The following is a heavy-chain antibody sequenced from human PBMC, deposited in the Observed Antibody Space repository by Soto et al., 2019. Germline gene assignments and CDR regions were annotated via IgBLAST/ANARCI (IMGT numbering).Heavy chain of an antibody. Sequence: EVQLVESGGGLVQPGGSLRLSCAASGFTLSNYWMHWARQAPGKGLVWVSRISSDGSSTNYADSEKGRFTISRDNAKNTLHMQMNSLSAEDTAVYYGASVAYCSSSSVYSYFDSGSQGTPVTASS. D-gene: IGHD2-2*01. J-gene: IGHJ4*02. CDR1: GFTLSNYW. CDR3: ASVAYCSSSSVYSYFDS. CDR2: ISSDGSST. V-gene: IGHV3-74*01.